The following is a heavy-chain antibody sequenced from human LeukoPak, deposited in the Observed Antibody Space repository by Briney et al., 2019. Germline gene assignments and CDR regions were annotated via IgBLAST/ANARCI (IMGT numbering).Heavy chain of an antibody. CDR3: ARCGYSYGYGFPCDY. CDR2: IYYSGST. D-gene: IGHD5-18*01. V-gene: IGHV4-59*01. Sequence: PSETLSLTCTVSGDPISSYYWSWIRQPPGKGLEWIGYIYYSGSTNYNPSLKSRVTISVDTSKNQFSLKLSSVTAADTAVYYGARCGYSYGYGFPCDYWGQGTLVTVSS. J-gene: IGHJ4*02. CDR1: GDPISSYY.